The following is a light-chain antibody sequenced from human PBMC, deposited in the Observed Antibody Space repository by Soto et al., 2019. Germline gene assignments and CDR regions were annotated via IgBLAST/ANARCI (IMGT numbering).Light chain of an antibody. CDR3: ASFRSGTILV. CDR1: SSNIGAGYD. J-gene: IGLJ1*01. CDR2: ANN. V-gene: IGLV1-40*01. Sequence: QSVLTQPPSVSGAPGQRVSISCTGSSSNIGAGYDVHWYQHLPGTAPKLLIYANNNRPSGVPDRFSGSKSGTSASLAITGLQAEDEADYFCASFRSGTILVFGSGTKVTVL.